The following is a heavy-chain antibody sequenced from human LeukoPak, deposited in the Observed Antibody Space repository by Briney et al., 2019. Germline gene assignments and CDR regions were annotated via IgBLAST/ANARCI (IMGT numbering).Heavy chain of an antibody. CDR1: GLTFSSYS. Sequence: GGSLRLSCAASGLTFSSYSMNWVRQAPGKGLEWVSSISSSSSYIYYADSVKGRFTISRDNAKNSLYLQMNSLRAEDTAVYYCARPAYCGGDCPSDYWGQGTLVTVSS. V-gene: IGHV3-21*01. J-gene: IGHJ4*02. CDR2: ISSSSSYI. CDR3: ARPAYCGGDCPSDY. D-gene: IGHD2-21*02.